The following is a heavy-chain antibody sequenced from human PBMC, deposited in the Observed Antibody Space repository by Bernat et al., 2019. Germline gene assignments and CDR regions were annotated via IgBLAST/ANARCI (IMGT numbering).Heavy chain of an antibody. V-gene: IGHV3-74*01. J-gene: IGHJ5*02. D-gene: IGHD6-13*01. Sequence: EVQLVESGGGLVQPGGSLRLSCAASGFTFSSYWMHWVRQAPGKGLVWVSRINSDGGSTSYADSVKGRFTISRDNAKNTLYLQMNSLRAEDTAVYYCARDYGQYSSSWYGVDNWFDPWGQGTLVTVSS. CDR3: ARDYGQYSSSWYGVDNWFDP. CDR2: INSDGGST. CDR1: GFTFSSYW.